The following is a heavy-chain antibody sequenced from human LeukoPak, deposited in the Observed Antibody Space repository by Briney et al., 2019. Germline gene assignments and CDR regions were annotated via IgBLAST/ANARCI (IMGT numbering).Heavy chain of an antibody. Sequence: PSETLSLTCTVSGGSITYYYWNWIRQPAGKALEWIGRIYTSGSTDYKPSLKSRVTMSLDTSKNQLSLELSSVTAADTAVYYCARGISGTTGWPIKYYLDFWGQGTPVTVSS. J-gene: IGHJ4*02. V-gene: IGHV4-4*07. D-gene: IGHD1-7*01. CDR3: ARGISGTTGWPIKYYLDF. CDR2: IYTSGST. CDR1: GGSITYYY.